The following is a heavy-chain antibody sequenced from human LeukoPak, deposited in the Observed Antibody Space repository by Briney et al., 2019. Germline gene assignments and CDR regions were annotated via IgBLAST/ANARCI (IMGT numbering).Heavy chain of an antibody. J-gene: IGHJ4*02. CDR2: INHSGST. Sequence: PSETLSLTCAVYGGSFSGYYWSWIRQPPGKGLEWIGEINHSGSTNYNPSLKSRVTISVDTSKNQFSLKLSSVTAADTAVYYCARVGTPIVVVPAAMDGGSYTTSNFDYWGQGTLVTVSS. D-gene: IGHD2-2*01. V-gene: IGHV4-34*01. CDR3: ARVGTPIVVVPAAMDGGSYTTSNFDY. CDR1: GGSFSGYY.